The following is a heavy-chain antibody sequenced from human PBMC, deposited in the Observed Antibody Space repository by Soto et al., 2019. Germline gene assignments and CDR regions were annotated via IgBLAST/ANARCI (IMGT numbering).Heavy chain of an antibody. CDR2: ISYDGSNK. CDR3: ERGNYLNTVTYNCFDP. J-gene: IGHJ5*02. CDR1: GFTFSSYA. Sequence: GGSLRLSCAASGFTFSSYAMHWVRQAPGKGLEWVAVISYDGSNKYYADSVKGRFTISRDNSKNTLYLQMNSLRAEDTAVYYCERGNYLNTVTYNCFDPWGQGTLVTVSS. D-gene: IGHD4-4*01. V-gene: IGHV3-30-3*01.